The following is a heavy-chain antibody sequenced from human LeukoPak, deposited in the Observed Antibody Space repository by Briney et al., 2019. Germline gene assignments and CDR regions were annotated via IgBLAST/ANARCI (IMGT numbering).Heavy chain of an antibody. J-gene: IGHJ3*02. CDR3: ARVGEMATIIDAFDI. Sequence: GASVKVSCKASGYTFTSYYMHWVRQAPGQGLEWMGIINPSGGSTSYAQKFQGRVTMTRDTSTSTVYMELSSLRSEDTAVYYCARVGEMATIIDAFDIWGQGTMVTVSS. D-gene: IGHD5-24*01. V-gene: IGHV1-46*01. CDR1: GYTFTSYY. CDR2: INPSGGST.